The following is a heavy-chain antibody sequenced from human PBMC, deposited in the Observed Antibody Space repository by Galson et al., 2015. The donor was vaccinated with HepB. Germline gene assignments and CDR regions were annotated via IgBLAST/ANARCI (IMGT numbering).Heavy chain of an antibody. Sequence: SLRLSCAGSGFIFRHHAMAWIRQAPGKGLEWVSGINGRGSTRTYSDAVKGRFSISRDNSKDTVFLQMDNLRAEDTAVYYCVKEGSWFVGDWFDPWGQGALVTVS. CDR2: INGRGSTR. CDR3: VKEGSWFVGDWFDP. CDR1: GFIFRHHA. D-gene: IGHD2-15*01. V-gene: IGHV3-23*01. J-gene: IGHJ5*02.